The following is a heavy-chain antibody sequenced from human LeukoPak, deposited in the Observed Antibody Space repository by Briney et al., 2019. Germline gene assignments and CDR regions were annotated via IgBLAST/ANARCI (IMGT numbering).Heavy chain of an antibody. D-gene: IGHD6-13*01. V-gene: IGHV4-34*01. J-gene: IGHJ5*02. CDR1: GGSFSGYY. CDR3: AIAAAGWFDP. CDR2: INHSGST. Sequence: SETLSLTCAVYGGSFSGYYWSWIRQPPGKGLEWIGEINHSGSTNYNPSLKSRVTISVDTPKNQFSLKLSSVTAADTAVYYCAIAAAGWFDPWGQGTLVTVSS.